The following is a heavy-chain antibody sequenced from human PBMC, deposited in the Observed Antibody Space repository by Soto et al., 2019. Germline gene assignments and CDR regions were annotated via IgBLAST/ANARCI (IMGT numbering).Heavy chain of an antibody. CDR3: ATSIAARLYYFDY. D-gene: IGHD6-6*01. CDR2: ISSSSYI. J-gene: IGHJ4*02. CDR1: GFTFSSYS. Sequence: GGSLRLSCAASGFTFSSYSMNWVRQAPGKGLEWVSSISSSSYIYYADSVKGRFTISRDNAKNSLYLQMNSLRAEDTAVYYCATSIAARLYYFDYWGQGTLVTVSS. V-gene: IGHV3-21*01.